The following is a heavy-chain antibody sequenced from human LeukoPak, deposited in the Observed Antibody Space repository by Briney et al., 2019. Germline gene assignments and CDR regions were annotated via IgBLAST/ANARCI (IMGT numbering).Heavy chain of an antibody. J-gene: IGHJ4*02. V-gene: IGHV3-21*01. CDR1: GFTFSSYS. CDR2: ISSSSSYI. Sequence: GALRLSCAASGFTFSSYSMNWVRQAPGKGLEWVSSISSSSSYIYYADSVKGRFTISRDNAKNSLYLQMNSLRAEDTAVYYCARDSRYSSGWIDVDYWGQGTLVTVSS. D-gene: IGHD6-19*01. CDR3: ARDSRYSSGWIDVDY.